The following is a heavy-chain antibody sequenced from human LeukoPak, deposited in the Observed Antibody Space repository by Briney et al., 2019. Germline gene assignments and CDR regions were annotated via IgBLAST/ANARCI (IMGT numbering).Heavy chain of an antibody. D-gene: IGHD3-9*01. V-gene: IGHV1-69*13. Sequence: SVKVSFKASGGTFSSYAISWVRQAPGQGLEWMGGIIPIFGTANYAQKFQGRVTITADESTSTAYMELSSLRSEDTAVYYCARADDILTGYGDYYYYGMDVWGKGTTVTVSS. J-gene: IGHJ6*04. CDR3: ARADDILTGYGDYYYYGMDV. CDR2: IIPIFGTA. CDR1: GGTFSSYA.